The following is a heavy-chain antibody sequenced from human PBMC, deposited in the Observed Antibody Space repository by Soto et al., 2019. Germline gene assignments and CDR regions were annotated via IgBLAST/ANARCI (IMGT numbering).Heavy chain of an antibody. CDR3: ATPYYFNH. Sequence: GGSLRLSCAASGFTFSDAWMSWVRQAPGKGLEWLSSISDDSSYIDYADSLRGRFTVSRDNARNSLYLQIDSLGVEDTAVYYCATPYYFNHWGPGTLVTVSS. CDR2: ISDDSSYI. J-gene: IGHJ1*01. V-gene: IGHV3-21*06. D-gene: IGHD3-16*01. CDR1: GFTFSDAW.